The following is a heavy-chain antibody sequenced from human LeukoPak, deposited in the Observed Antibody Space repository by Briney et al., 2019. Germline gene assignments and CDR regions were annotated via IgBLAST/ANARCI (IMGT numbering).Heavy chain of an antibody. CDR2: ISAYNGYT. CDR3: ARFIAAALGDY. V-gene: IGHV1-18*01. Sequence: ASVKVSCKASGYTFTSYDISWVRQAPGQGLEWMRWISAYNGYTNYAQKLQGRVTMTTDTSTSTAYMELRSLRSDDTAVYYCARFIAAALGDYWGQGTLVTVSS. D-gene: IGHD6-13*01. J-gene: IGHJ4*02. CDR1: GYTFTSYD.